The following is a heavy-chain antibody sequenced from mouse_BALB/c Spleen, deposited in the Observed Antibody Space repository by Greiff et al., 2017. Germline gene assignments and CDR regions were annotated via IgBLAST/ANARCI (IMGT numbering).Heavy chain of an antibody. CDR3: ARGDIYGNYDYYAMDY. V-gene: IGHV3-2*02. J-gene: IGHJ4*01. D-gene: IGHD2-1*01. CDR1: GYSITSDYA. Sequence: EVHLVESGPGLVKPSQSLSLTCTVTGYSITSDYAWNWIRQFPGNKLEWMGYISYSGSTSYNPSLKSRISITRDTSKNQFFLQLNSVTTEDTATYYCARGDIYGNYDYYAMDYWGQGTSVTVSS. CDR2: ISYSGST.